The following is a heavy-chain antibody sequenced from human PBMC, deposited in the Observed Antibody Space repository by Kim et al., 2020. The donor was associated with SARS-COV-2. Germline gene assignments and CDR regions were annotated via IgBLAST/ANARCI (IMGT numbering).Heavy chain of an antibody. Sequence: GGSLRLSCAASGFTFDDYAMHWVRQAPGKGLEWVSGISWNSGSIGYADSVKGRFTISRDNAKNSLYLQMNSLRAEDTALYYCAKGGAARNYFDYWGQGTL. D-gene: IGHD6-6*01. J-gene: IGHJ4*02. CDR3: AKGGAARNYFDY. V-gene: IGHV3-9*01. CDR1: GFTFDDYA. CDR2: ISWNSGSI.